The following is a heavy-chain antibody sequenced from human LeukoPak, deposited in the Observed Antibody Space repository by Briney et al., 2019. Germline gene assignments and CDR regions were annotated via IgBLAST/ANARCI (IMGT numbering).Heavy chain of an antibody. V-gene: IGHV4-39*01. J-gene: IGHJ3*02. CDR1: GGSISSSSYF. CDR2: IYYGGST. Sequence: SETLSLTCTVSGGSISSSSYFWGWIHQPPGEGLEWIGSIYYGGSTSYNPSLKSRVTISVDTSKNQFSLKVTSVTAADTAVYFCARKTGKKDDAFDIWGQGTMVTVSS. CDR3: ARKTGKKDDAFDI.